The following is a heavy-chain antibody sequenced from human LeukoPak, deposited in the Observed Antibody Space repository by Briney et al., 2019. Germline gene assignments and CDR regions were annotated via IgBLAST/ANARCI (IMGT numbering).Heavy chain of an antibody. D-gene: IGHD6-6*01. CDR2: IITIFGTA. CDR3: ARVVIAALSGLYYYYYMDV. CDR1: GGTFSSYA. Sequence: SVKLSCKASGGTFSSYAISWVRQAPGQGLEWMGGIITIFGTANYAQKFQGRVAITTDESTSTAYMELSSLRSEDTAVYSCARVVIAALSGLYYYYYMDVWGKGTTVTVSS. J-gene: IGHJ6*03. V-gene: IGHV1-69*05.